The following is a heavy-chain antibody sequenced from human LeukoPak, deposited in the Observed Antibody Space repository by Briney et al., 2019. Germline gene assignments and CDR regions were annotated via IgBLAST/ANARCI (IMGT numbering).Heavy chain of an antibody. CDR2: LFNNGST. D-gene: IGHD6-13*01. CDR1: GGSISSYY. V-gene: IGHV4-59*01. J-gene: IGHJ6*03. Sequence: SETLSLTCTVSGGSISSYYWSWIRQPPGKGLEWIGYLFNNGSTNYNPSLKSRVTISVDTSKNQFSLKLSSVTAADTAVYYCARRLSSRGYMDVWGKGTTVTVSS. CDR3: ARRLSSRGYMDV.